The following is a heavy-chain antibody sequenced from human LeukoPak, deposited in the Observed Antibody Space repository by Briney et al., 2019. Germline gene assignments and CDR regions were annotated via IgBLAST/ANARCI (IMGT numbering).Heavy chain of an antibody. CDR1: GFTVANDR. D-gene: IGHD5-24*01. Sequence: GGSLRLSCAASGFTVANDRMSWVRQAPGKGLEWVSTVYGGGNTAYADSVKGRFTISRDTSKNTLHLQMNSLRAEDTALYFCVRERFGAIVENWGQGALVIVSS. V-gene: IGHV3-53*01. CDR3: VRERFGAIVEN. CDR2: VYGGGNT. J-gene: IGHJ4*02.